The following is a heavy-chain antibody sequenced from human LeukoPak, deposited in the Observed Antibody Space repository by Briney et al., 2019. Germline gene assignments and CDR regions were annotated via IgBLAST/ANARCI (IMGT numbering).Heavy chain of an antibody. CDR2: IGSSIAYI. CDR3: GRDTDFDY. J-gene: IGHJ4*02. V-gene: IGHV3-21*01. CDR1: GFTFSIYS. Sequence: GGSLRLSCAASGFTFSIYSMNWVRQAPGKGLEWVSSIGSSIAYIYYADSVKGRFTISRDNAKKSLYLQMNSLRAEDTAVYFCGRDTDFDYWGQGTLVTVSS.